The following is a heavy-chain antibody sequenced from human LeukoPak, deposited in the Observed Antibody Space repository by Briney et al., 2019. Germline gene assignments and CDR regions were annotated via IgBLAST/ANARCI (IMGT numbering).Heavy chain of an antibody. CDR2: ISGSGGST. V-gene: IGHV3-23*01. D-gene: IGHD1-7*01. CDR1: EFTFNSYA. J-gene: IGHJ4*02. CDR3: AKAPRYNWNYIGYYFDY. Sequence: PGGSLRLSCAASEFTFNSYAMSWVRQAPGKGLEWVSAISGSGGSTYYADSVKGRFTISRDNSKNTLYLQMDSLRAEDTAVYYCAKAPRYNWNYIGYYFDYWGQGTLVTVSS.